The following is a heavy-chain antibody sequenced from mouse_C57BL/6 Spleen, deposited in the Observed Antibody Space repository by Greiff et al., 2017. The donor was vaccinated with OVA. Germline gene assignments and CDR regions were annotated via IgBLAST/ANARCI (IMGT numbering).Heavy chain of an antibody. CDR1: GYAFSSSW. Sequence: QVQLQQSGPELVKPGASVKISCKASGYAFSSSWMNWVKQRPGKGLEWIGRIYPGDGDTNYNGKFKGKATLTADKSSSTAYMQLSSLTSEDSAVYFCARGPGGYAMDYWGQGTSVTVSS. CDR3: ARGPGGYAMDY. V-gene: IGHV1-82*01. J-gene: IGHJ4*01. CDR2: IYPGDGDT. D-gene: IGHD4-1*01.